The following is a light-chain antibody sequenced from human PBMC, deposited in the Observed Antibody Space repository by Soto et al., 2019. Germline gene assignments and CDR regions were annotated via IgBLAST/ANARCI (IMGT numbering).Light chain of an antibody. J-gene: IGKJ4*01. CDR1: QSVLHSSNNKNY. CDR3: QQYYSTPFT. V-gene: IGKV4-1*01. CDR2: WAS. Sequence: DIVMTQSPDSLAVSLGERATINCKSSQSVLHSSNNKNYLAWSQQKPGQPPKLLIYWASTRESGVPDRFSGSGSGTDFTLTISSLQAEDVAVYYCQQYYSTPFTFGGGTKVDIK.